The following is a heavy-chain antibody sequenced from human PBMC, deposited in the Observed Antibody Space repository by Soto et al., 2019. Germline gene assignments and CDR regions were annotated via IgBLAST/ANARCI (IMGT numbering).Heavy chain of an antibody. J-gene: IGHJ4*02. D-gene: IGHD4-17*01. Sequence: QVQLVQSGAEVKKPGSSVKVSCKASGGTFSSYTISWVRQAPGQGLEWMGRIIPILGIANYAQKFQGRVTITADKSTSTAYMELSSLRSEDTAVYYCAREYDYGEPTGDYWGQGTLVTVSS. CDR1: GGTFSSYT. CDR2: IIPILGIA. CDR3: AREYDYGEPTGDY. V-gene: IGHV1-69*08.